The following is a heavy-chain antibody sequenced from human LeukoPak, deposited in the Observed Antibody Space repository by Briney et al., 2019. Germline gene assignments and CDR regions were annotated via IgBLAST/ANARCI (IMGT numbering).Heavy chain of an antibody. D-gene: IGHD6-19*01. J-gene: IGHJ4*02. CDR3: ARQVVAVAGSGYFDY. CDR2: IYDSGST. Sequence: SSYELNWVRQAPAKGLEWIGSIYDSGSTYYNPSLMSRGTISVDTSKNQFSLKLNSVTAADTAVYFCARQVVAVAGSGYFDYWGQGTLVTVSS. V-gene: IGHV4-39*01. CDR1: SSYE.